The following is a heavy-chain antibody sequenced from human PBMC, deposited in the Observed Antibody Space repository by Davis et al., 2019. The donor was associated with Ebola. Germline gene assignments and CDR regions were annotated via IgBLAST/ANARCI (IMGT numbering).Heavy chain of an antibody. J-gene: IGHJ4*02. CDR3: ARRNYYASSVDYFFDY. CDR1: GFDFTKYW. CDR2: IYPGDSNT. D-gene: IGHD3-22*01. V-gene: IGHV5-51*01. Sequence: GESLKISCMGSGFDFTKYWIAWVRQMPGKGLEWMGIIYPGDSNTRYSPSFQGQVTTSADKSINTAYLQWSSLKASDTAMYYCARRNYYASSVDYFFDYWGQGTPLTVSS.